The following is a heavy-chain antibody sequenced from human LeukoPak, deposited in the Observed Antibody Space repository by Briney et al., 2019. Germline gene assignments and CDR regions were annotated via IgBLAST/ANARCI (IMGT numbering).Heavy chain of an antibody. CDR3: ARDLHSPFYYNTSGPPLD. CDR1: GFTFFSSF. CDR2: IKSDGNSA. V-gene: IGHV3-74*01. J-gene: IGHJ4*02. D-gene: IGHD3-22*01. Sequence: GGSLRLSCAASGFTFFSSFAMHWVRQAPGKGLMWVSRIKSDGNSASYADFVKGRFTISRDNAKNTLYLQMNSLRAEDTAVYFCARDLHSPFYYNTSGPPLDWGQGTLVTVSS.